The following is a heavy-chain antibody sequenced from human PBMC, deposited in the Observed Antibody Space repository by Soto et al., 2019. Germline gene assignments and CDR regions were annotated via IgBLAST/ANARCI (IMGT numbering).Heavy chain of an antibody. D-gene: IGHD1-26*01. Sequence: QVQLVQSGAEVTKPGSSVKVSCKASGGTFSSYAISWVRQAPGQGLEWMGGIIPIFGTANYAQKFQGRVTITADESTSTAYMELSSLRPEDTAVYYGVRVHSGNQRFCDYWGQGTLVTVSS. CDR1: GGTFSSYA. CDR3: VRVHSGNQRFCDY. J-gene: IGHJ4*02. V-gene: IGHV1-69*01. CDR2: IIPIFGTA.